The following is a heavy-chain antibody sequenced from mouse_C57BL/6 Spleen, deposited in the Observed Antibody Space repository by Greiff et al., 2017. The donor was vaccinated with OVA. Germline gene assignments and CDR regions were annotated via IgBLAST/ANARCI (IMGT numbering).Heavy chain of an antibody. CDR1: GYTFTSYW. J-gene: IGHJ1*03. CDR3: ARSIYYGSRERYCDV. Sequence: QVQLQQPGAELVKPGASVKMSCKASGYTFTSYWITWVKQRPGQGLEWIGDIYPGSGSTNYNEKFKSKATLTVDTSSSTAYMQLSSLTSEDSAVYYCARSIYYGSRERYCDVRGTGTTVTVSS. V-gene: IGHV1-55*01. CDR2: IYPGSGST. D-gene: IGHD1-1*01.